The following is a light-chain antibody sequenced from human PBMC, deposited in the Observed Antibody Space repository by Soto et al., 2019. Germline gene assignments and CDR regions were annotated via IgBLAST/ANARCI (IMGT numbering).Light chain of an antibody. CDR3: KSYAGSNTYV. J-gene: IGLJ1*01. Sequence: QSALTQPPSASGSPGQSVTISCTGTKSDIGVYDFVSWYQHHPGKAPRLIIYEVVQRPSGVPDRFSGSKSGNMASLTVSGLQAADEADYFCKSYAGSNTYVFGSGTKLTVL. CDR2: EVV. V-gene: IGLV2-8*01. CDR1: KSDIGVYDF.